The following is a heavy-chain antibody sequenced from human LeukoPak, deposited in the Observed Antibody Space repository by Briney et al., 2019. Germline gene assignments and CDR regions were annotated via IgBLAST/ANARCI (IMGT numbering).Heavy chain of an antibody. V-gene: IGHV3-30*03. CDR2: ISYDGSNK. Sequence: PGRSLRLSCAASGFTFSSYGMHWVRQAPGKGLEWVAVISYDGSNKYYADSVKGRFTISRDNSKNTLYLQMNSLSADDTAVYFCARCRNWGKDAFDFWGHGTVVTVSS. J-gene: IGHJ3*01. D-gene: IGHD7-27*01. CDR3: ARCRNWGKDAFDF. CDR1: GFTFSSYG.